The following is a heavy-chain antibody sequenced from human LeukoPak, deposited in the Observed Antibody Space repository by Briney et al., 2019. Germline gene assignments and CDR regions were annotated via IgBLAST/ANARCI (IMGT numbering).Heavy chain of an antibody. CDR3: ARGRYLTTGGGAAAGFLGS. D-gene: IGHD6-13*01. Sequence: SETLSLTCTVSGGSISSYYWSWIRQPPGKGLEGVGYIYYSGSTKYNPSIKSGVPISVHTSQKQVPLRLRSVTAADTAVYYCARGRYLTTGGGAAAGFLGSWGQGTLVTVSS. CDR1: GGSISSYY. V-gene: IGHV4-59*12. J-gene: IGHJ4*02. CDR2: IYYSGST.